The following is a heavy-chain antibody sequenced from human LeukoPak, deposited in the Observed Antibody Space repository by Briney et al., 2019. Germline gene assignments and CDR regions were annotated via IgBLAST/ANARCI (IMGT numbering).Heavy chain of an antibody. D-gene: IGHD4-11*01. Sequence: PGRSPRLSCAASGFTFSSYAMSWVRQAPGKGLEWVSTIGGSGANTYYADSLRGRFTISRDNSKNTLYLQMNSLRAEDTAVYYCAKRGVYGNFYFDYWGQGTLATVSS. J-gene: IGHJ4*02. CDR3: AKRGVYGNFYFDY. CDR2: IGGSGANT. V-gene: IGHV3-23*01. CDR1: GFTFSSYA.